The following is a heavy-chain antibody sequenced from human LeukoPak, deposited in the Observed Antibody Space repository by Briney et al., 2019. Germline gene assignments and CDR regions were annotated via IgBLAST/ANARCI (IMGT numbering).Heavy chain of an antibody. CDR3: VRGFDL. V-gene: IGHV3-74*01. Sequence: PGGSLRLSCTAYGFTFSSYWMHWVRQAPGKGLVWVSRINGDGSSTNYADSVKGRFTISRDNAKNMVYVQMNSLRPEDTAVYYCVRGFDLWGRGTLVTVSS. CDR1: GFTFSSYW. J-gene: IGHJ2*01. CDR2: INGDGSST.